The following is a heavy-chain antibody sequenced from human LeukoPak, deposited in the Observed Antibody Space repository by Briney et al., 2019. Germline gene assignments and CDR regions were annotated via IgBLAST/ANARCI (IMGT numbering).Heavy chain of an antibody. D-gene: IGHD6-19*01. CDR2: IYYSGST. CDR3: ARPLYSSGWYALDY. V-gene: IGHV4-59*01. CDR1: GGSMSSYY. Sequence: PSETLSLTCTVSGGSMSSYYWSWIRQPPGKGLEWIGYIYYSGSTNYNPSLKSRVTISVDTSKNQFSLKLSSVPAADTAVYYCARPLYSSGWYALDYWGQGTLVTVSS. J-gene: IGHJ4*02.